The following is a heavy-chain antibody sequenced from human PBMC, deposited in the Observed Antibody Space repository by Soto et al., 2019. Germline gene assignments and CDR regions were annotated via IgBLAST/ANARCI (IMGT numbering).Heavy chain of an antibody. CDR3: ARVGHITNYGMAV. CDR2: IIPCFGTS. V-gene: IGHV1-69*01. J-gene: IGHJ6*02. D-gene: IGHD1-26*01. Sequence: QVQLVQSGAEVKKPGSSVKVSCEASGGTFSSYPINWVRQAPGQGLEWMGGIIPCFGTSNYAQKFQGRVTITADDSTSEPYMALRSLRSEDTAVYYCARVGHITNYGMAVWGQGTTVTVSS. CDR1: GGTFSSYP.